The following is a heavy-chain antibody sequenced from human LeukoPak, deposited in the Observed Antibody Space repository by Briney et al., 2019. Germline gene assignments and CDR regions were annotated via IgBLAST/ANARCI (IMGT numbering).Heavy chain of an antibody. D-gene: IGHD2-15*01. CDR3: AKEGDIVVVVAHNWYFDL. CDR1: GFTFSSYA. Sequence: PGGSLRLSCAASGFTFSSYAMSWVRQAPGKGLEWVSAISGGGGSTYYADSVKGRFTISRDNSKNTLYLQMNSLRAEDTAVYYCAKEGDIVVVVAHNWYFDLWGRGTLVTVSS. J-gene: IGHJ2*01. V-gene: IGHV3-23*01. CDR2: ISGGGGST.